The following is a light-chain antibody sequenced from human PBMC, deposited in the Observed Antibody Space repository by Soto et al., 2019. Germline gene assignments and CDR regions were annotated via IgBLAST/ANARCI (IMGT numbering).Light chain of an antibody. Sequence: IVLTQSPATLSLSPGERATLSCRASQSVNSYLAWYQQAPGQAPRLLIYDASTMATGIPARFSGSGSGTDFTLTISRLEHEDFAVYYCQQRSSGYTFGQGTKLEIK. CDR1: QSVNSY. V-gene: IGKV3-11*01. CDR2: DAS. J-gene: IGKJ2*01. CDR3: QQRSSGYT.